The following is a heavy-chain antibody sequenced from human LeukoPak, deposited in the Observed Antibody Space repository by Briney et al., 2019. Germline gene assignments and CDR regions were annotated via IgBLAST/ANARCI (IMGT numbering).Heavy chain of an antibody. D-gene: IGHD1-26*01. CDR3: ARDGGGSYCIDY. Sequence: ASVKVSCTASGYTFTGYYMHWVRQAPGQGLEWMGWINPNSGGTNYAQKFQGRVTMTRDTSISTAYMELSRLRSDDTAVYYCARDGGGSYCIDYWGQGTLVTVSS. J-gene: IGHJ4*02. CDR2: INPNSGGT. V-gene: IGHV1-2*02. CDR1: GYTFTGYY.